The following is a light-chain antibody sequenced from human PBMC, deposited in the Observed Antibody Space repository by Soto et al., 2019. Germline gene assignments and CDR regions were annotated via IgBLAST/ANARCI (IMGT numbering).Light chain of an antibody. V-gene: IGLV2-14*01. J-gene: IGLJ3*02. CDR1: SSDVGGYNY. CDR3: SSYTSSSTPLV. CDR2: DVT. Sequence: QSVLTQPASVSGSPGQSITISCTGTSSDVGGYNYVSWYQQHPGKAPQLMIYDVTSRPSGVSNRCSGPKSGNTASRTIAGLQAEDEADHYCSSYTSSSTPLVFGGGTKLAAL.